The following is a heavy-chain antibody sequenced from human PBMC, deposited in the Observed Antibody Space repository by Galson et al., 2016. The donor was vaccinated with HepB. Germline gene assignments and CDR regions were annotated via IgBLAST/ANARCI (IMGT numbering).Heavy chain of an antibody. CDR2: VNAGHGDT. Sequence: SVKVSCKASGYTFTNYAIHWVRQAPGQRLEWMGYVNAGHGDTKYSQKFRDRVTIIRDPSASIVYMYLSSLRSEDTAVYYCARDGGRKVLDSWGQGAPVTVSS. CDR1: GYTFTNYA. V-gene: IGHV1-3*01. J-gene: IGHJ4*02. CDR3: ARDGGRKVLDS. D-gene: IGHD3-16*01.